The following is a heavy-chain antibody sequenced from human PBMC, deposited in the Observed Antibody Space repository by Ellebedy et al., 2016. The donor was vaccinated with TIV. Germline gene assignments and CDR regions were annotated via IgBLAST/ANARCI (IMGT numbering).Heavy chain of an antibody. D-gene: IGHD4-11*01. CDR3: ARLSDANYGNDF. CDR2: IYYSGST. Sequence: SETLSLTXAVYGGSFSNYYWTWIRQPPGKGLEWIGSIYYSGSTHYNASLRGRVTMSVDTSKNQFSLKMNDVTAADTAVFYCARLSDANYGNDFWGQGTLVTVSS. J-gene: IGHJ4*02. V-gene: IGHV4-59*04. CDR1: GGSFSNYY.